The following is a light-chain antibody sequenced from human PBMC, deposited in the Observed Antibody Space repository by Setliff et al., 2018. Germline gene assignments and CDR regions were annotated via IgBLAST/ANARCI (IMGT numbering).Light chain of an antibody. V-gene: IGLV2-14*01. J-gene: IGLJ2*01. Sequence: QSALTQPAAVSGSPGQSITISCTGTSSDVGGYDYVSWYQQHPGKAPKLMIYEVSKRPSGVSDRFSGSKSANTASLTISGLQTEDEADYYCLSYAGSSTVVFGGGTKVTVL. CDR1: SSDVGGYDY. CDR2: EVS. CDR3: LSYAGSSTVV.